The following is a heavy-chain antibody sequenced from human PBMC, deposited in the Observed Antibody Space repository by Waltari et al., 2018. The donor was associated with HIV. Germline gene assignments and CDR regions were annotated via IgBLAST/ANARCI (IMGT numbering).Heavy chain of an antibody. CDR2: IIPIFGTA. Sequence: QVQLVQSGAEVKKPGSSVKVSCKASGGTFSSYAISWVRQAPGQGREWMGGIIPIFGTANYAQKFQGRVTITADKSTSTAYMELSSLRSEDTAVYYCARAKAPYYYDRYGMDVWGQGTTVTVSS. CDR3: ARAKAPYYYDRYGMDV. V-gene: IGHV1-69*06. CDR1: GGTFSSYA. J-gene: IGHJ6*02.